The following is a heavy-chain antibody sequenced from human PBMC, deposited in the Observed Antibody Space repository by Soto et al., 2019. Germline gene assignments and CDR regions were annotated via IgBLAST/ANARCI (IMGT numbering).Heavy chain of an antibody. CDR3: AKDSTYYSGSGSYHFDY. J-gene: IGHJ4*02. D-gene: IGHD3-10*01. CDR2: ISGSGGST. CDR1: GFSFSSYA. Sequence: XVCLRLSFAACGFSFSSYAMSWVRQAPGKGLEWVSAISGSGGSTYYADSVKGRFTISRDNSKNTLYLQMNSLRAEDTAVYYCAKDSTYYSGSGSYHFDYWGQGTLVTVSS. V-gene: IGHV3-23*01.